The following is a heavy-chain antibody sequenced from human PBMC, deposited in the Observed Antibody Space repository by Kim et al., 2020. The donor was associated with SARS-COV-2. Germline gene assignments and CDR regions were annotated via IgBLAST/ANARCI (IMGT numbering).Heavy chain of an antibody. CDR3: AKGDYDILTGYYPYYGMDV. V-gene: IGHV3-43*01. Sequence: GRFTISRDNSKTSLYLQMNSLRTEDTALYYCAKGDYDILTGYYPYYGMDVWGQGTTVTVSS. D-gene: IGHD3-9*01. J-gene: IGHJ6*02.